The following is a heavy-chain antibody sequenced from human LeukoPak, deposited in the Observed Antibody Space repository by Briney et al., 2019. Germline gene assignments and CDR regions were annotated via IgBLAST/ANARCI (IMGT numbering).Heavy chain of an antibody. CDR2: ISRSGSTK. CDR3: ARVLRYCSGGNCYSGGLGYMDV. CDR1: GFTFSDYN. D-gene: IGHD2-15*01. Sequence: GGSLRLSCAASGFTFSDYNMRWIRQAPGKGREWVSSISRSGSTKYYADSVKGRFTISRDNAKNSLFLQMNSLRAEDTAVYYCARVLRYCSGGNCYSGGLGYMDVWGKGTTVTISS. J-gene: IGHJ6*03. V-gene: IGHV3-11*01.